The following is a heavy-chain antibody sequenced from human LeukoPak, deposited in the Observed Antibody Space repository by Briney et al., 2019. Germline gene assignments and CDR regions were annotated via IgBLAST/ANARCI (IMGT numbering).Heavy chain of an antibody. V-gene: IGHV1-18*01. CDR3: AREDTRIYAFDI. D-gene: IGHD2-2*01. J-gene: IGHJ3*02. Sequence: GASVKVCCKASGYTFTSYGISWVRQAPGQGVEWMGWISAYNGNTNYAQKLQGRVTMTTDTSTSTAYMELRSLRSDDTAVYYCAREDTRIYAFDIWGQGTMVTVSS. CDR1: GYTFTSYG. CDR2: ISAYNGNT.